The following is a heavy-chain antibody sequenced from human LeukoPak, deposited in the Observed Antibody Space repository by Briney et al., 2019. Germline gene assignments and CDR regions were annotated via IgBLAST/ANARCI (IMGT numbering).Heavy chain of an antibody. D-gene: IGHD3-16*01. J-gene: IGHJ2*01. V-gene: IGHV3-30*09. Sequence: GGSLRLSCAASGFTFSSNAMHWVRQAPGKELEWVAVITYDGSNKYYADSVKGRFAISRDNAENTVNLQIYSLKAEDTAVYFCARGVPGGWYFDLWGRATLVTVSS. CDR2: ITYDGSNK. CDR3: ARGVPGGWYFDL. CDR1: GFTFSSNA.